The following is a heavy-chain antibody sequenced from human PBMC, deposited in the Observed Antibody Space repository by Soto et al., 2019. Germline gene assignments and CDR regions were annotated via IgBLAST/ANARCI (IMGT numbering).Heavy chain of an antibody. CDR1: GYTFTSYD. V-gene: IGHV1-8*01. J-gene: IGHJ4*02. Sequence: ASVKVSCKASGYTFTSYDINWVRQATGQGLEWMGWMNPNSGNTVYAQKLQGRVTMTRNTSISTAYMELSSLRSEDTAVYYCARERRSGWLDYWAQGTVVTVSS. CDR3: ARERRSGWLDY. D-gene: IGHD6-19*01. CDR2: MNPNSGNT.